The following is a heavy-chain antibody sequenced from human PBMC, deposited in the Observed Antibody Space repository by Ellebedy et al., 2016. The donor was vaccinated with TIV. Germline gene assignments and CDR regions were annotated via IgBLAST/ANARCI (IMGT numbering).Heavy chain of an antibody. V-gene: IGHV1-8*01. CDR3: ARGPGEWELHDAFDI. CDR2: MNPNSGNT. J-gene: IGHJ3*02. Sequence: ASVKVSXKASGYTFTSYDINWVRQATGQGLEWMGWMNPNSGNTGYAQKFQGRVTMTRNTSISTAYMELSSLRSEDTAVYYCARGPGEWELHDAFDIWGQGTMVTVSS. D-gene: IGHD1-26*01. CDR1: GYTFTSYD.